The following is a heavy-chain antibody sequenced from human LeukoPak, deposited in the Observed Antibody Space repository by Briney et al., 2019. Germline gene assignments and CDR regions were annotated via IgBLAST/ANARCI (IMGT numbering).Heavy chain of an antibody. Sequence: GGSLRLACAAAGFHFSSQWRHWVRQVSGKGLVWDSRINSEGRTTRYADSVKGRFTISRENIKNTLYLPMNSLRVVDTAVYYSARRAPSGNYWIPYFDHWGQGTLVTVSS. CDR3: ARRAPSGNYWIPYFDH. V-gene: IGHV3-74*01. CDR1: GFHFSSQW. D-gene: IGHD1-26*01. J-gene: IGHJ4*02. CDR2: INSEGRTT.